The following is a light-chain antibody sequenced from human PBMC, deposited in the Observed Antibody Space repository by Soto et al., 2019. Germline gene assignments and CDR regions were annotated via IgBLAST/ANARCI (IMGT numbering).Light chain of an antibody. CDR3: LHDYSYPRT. J-gene: IGKJ1*01. CDR1: QSISSW. CDR2: DAS. Sequence: DIQMTQSPSTLSASVGDRVTITCRASQSISSWLAWYQQKPGKAPKLLIYDASSLESGVPSRFSGSGSGTEFTLTISSLQPDDFATYYCLHDYSYPRTFGQGTKVDIK. V-gene: IGKV1-5*01.